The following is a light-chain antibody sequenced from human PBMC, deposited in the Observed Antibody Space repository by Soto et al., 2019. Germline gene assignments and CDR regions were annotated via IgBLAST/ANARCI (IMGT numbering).Light chain of an antibody. CDR2: GAS. J-gene: IGKJ3*01. V-gene: IGKV3-15*01. Sequence: EIVMTQSPATLSVSPGERATLSCRASQSVSSNLAWYQQKPGQAPRLLIYGASTRATGIPARFSGSGSGTECTLAISSLQSEDFGVEYWQQYNNGASFTCGPGTKVDI. CDR1: QSVSSN. CDR3: QQYNNGASFT.